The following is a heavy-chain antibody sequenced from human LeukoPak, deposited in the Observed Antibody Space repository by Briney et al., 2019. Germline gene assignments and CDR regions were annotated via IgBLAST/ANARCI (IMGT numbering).Heavy chain of an antibody. J-gene: IGHJ3*02. CDR3: ARGGRYFDWLSPNAFDI. Sequence: SETLSLTCTVSGCSISSGGYYWSWIRQHPGKGLEWIGYIYYSGSTYYNPSLKSRVTISVDTSKNQFSLKLSSVTAADTAVYYCARGGRYFDWLSPNAFDIWGQGTMVTVSS. D-gene: IGHD3-9*01. CDR2: IYYSGST. V-gene: IGHV4-31*03. CDR1: GCSISSGGYY.